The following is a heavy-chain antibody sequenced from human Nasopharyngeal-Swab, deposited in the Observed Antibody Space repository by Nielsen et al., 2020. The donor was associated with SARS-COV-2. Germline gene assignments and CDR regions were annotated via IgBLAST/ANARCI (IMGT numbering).Heavy chain of an antibody. D-gene: IGHD2-2*01. Sequence: WIRQPPGKGLEWIGYIYHSGSTYYNPSLKSRVTISVDRSKNQFSLKLSSVTAADTAVYYCARGRGGYCSSTSCYGGRGMDVWGQGTTVTVSS. CDR3: ARGRGGYCSSTSCYGGRGMDV. V-gene: IGHV4-30-2*01. J-gene: IGHJ6*02. CDR2: IYHSGST.